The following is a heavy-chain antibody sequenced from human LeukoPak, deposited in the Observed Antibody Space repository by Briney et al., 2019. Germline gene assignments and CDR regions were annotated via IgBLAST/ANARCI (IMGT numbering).Heavy chain of an antibody. D-gene: IGHD4-23*01. CDR1: GYSFTSYW. J-gene: IGHJ4*02. V-gene: IGHV5-51*01. CDR2: IHPADYDT. Sequence: GESLKISCKGSGYSFTSYWIGWVRQMPGKGLEWMGIIHPADYDTRYSPSFEGQVTISVDNFINTAYLQWSSLQASDTAMYYCARHADYGGYLDYWGQGTLVTVSS. CDR3: ARHADYGGYLDY.